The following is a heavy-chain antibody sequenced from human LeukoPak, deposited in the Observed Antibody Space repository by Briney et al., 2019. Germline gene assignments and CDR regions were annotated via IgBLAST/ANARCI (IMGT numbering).Heavy chain of an antibody. V-gene: IGHV3-21*01. D-gene: IGHD6-19*01. CDR3: ARGVVAGAFDY. CDR2: ISSSSSYI. J-gene: IGHJ4*02. Sequence: GGSLRLSCAASGFTFSSYSMNWVRQAPGKGLEWVSSISSSSSYIYYADSVKGRFTISRDNAKNSLYLQMNSLRAEDTAVYYCARGVVAGAFDYWGQGTLVTVSS. CDR1: GFTFSSYS.